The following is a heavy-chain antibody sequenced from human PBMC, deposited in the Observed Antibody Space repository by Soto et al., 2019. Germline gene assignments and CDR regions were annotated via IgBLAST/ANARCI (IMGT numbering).Heavy chain of an antibody. V-gene: IGHV1-46*01. CDR1: GYPFTRHY. CDR3: ARDLLSAGSDALDI. Sequence: QVQLVQSGAEVKKPGASVKVSCKASGYPFTRHYIHWVRQAPGQGLEWMGIINSSGGHTYYAQKYQGRVTMISDTSTSTVYMELSSLRSEDTAVYYCARDLLSAGSDALDIWGQGTMVTVSS. J-gene: IGHJ3*02. CDR2: INSSGGHT. D-gene: IGHD6-13*01.